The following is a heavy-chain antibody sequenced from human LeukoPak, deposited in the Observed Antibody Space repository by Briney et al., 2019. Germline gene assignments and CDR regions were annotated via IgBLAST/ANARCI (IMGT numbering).Heavy chain of an antibody. V-gene: IGHV3-48*01. Sequence: PGGSLRLSCAASGFTFSSYSMNWVRQAPGKGLEWVSYISSSSSTIYYADSVKGRFTISRDNAKNSLYLQMNSLRAEDTAVYYCARSASYDSSSYYYHYYMDVWGKGTTVTISS. CDR1: GFTFSSYS. J-gene: IGHJ6*03. CDR2: ISSSSSTI. CDR3: ARSASYDSSSYYYHYYMDV. D-gene: IGHD3-22*01.